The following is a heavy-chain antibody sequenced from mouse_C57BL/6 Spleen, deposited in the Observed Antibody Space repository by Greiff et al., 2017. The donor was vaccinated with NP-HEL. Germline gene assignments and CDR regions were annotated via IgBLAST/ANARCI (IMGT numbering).Heavy chain of an antibody. CDR1: GYAFTNYL. CDR3: ARVITTPMDY. D-gene: IGHD1-1*01. J-gene: IGHJ4*01. V-gene: IGHV1-54*01. CDR2: INPGSGGT. Sequence: VKLMESGAELVRPGTSVKVSCKASGYAFTNYLIEWVKQRPGQGLEWIGVINPGSGGTNYNEKFKGKATLTADKSSSTAYMQLSSLTSEDSAVYFCARVITTPMDYWGQGTSVTVSS.